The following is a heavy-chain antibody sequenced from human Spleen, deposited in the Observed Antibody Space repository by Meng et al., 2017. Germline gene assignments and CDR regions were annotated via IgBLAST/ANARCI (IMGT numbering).Heavy chain of an antibody. Sequence: GESLKISCAASGFSVSHNYMSWVRQAPGKGLEWVSSITSRNNYKYYGESVKGRFTISRDIAKNSLYLQMDSLSAEDTSVYFCARLGFYGDLDYWGQGTLVTVSS. D-gene: IGHD4-17*01. J-gene: IGHJ4*02. CDR3: ARLGFYGDLDY. V-gene: IGHV3-21*01. CDR2: ITSRNNYK. CDR1: GFSVSHNY.